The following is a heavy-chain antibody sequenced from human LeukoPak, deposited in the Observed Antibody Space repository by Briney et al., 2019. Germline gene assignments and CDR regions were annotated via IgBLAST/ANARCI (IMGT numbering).Heavy chain of an antibody. J-gene: IGHJ4*02. D-gene: IGHD3-3*01. V-gene: IGHV1-24*01. Sequence: ASVKVSCKVSGYTLTELSMHWVRQAPGKGLEWMGGFDPEDGETIYAQKFRGRVTMTEDTSTDTAYMELSSLRSEDTAVYYCATALGDFWSGYTLYYFDYWGQGTLVTVSS. CDR3: ATALGDFWSGYTLYYFDY. CDR2: FDPEDGET. CDR1: GYTLTELS.